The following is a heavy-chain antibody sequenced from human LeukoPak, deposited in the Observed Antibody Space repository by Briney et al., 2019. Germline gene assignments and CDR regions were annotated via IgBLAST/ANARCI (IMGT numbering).Heavy chain of an antibody. CDR1: GGSISSSSYY. V-gene: IGHV4-39*07. D-gene: IGHD1-1*01. Sequence: PSETLSLTCTVSGGSISSSSYYWGWIRQPPGKGLEWIGSIYYSGSTYYNPSLKSRVTISVDTSKNQFSLKLSSVTAADTAVYYCARVPTQLGYFDYWGQGTLVTVSS. CDR2: IYYSGST. J-gene: IGHJ4*02. CDR3: ARVPTQLGYFDY.